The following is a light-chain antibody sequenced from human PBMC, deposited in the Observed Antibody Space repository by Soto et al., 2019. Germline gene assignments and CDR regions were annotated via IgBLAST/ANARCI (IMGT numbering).Light chain of an antibody. J-gene: IGKJ1*01. V-gene: IGKV3-15*01. CDR2: GAS. Sequence: EIVLTQSPGTLSLSPGERATLSCRTSQTLSSSFLAWYQQTPGQAPRLLIYGASTRATGIPARFSGSGSGTEFTLTISSLQSEDFAVYYCQQYNNWPRTFGQGTKVDIK. CDR3: QQYNNWPRT. CDR1: QTLSSS.